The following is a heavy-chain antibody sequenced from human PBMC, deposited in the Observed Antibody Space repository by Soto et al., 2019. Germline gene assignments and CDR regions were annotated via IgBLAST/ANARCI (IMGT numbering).Heavy chain of an antibody. J-gene: IGHJ4*02. Sequence: PWGSLRLSCEASGFTFSSYAMHWFRQAPGKGLEWVAVISYDGSNKYYADSVKGRFTISRDNSKNTLYLQMNSLRAEDTAVYYCARVPSSSGRAHFDYWGQGTLVTVSS. V-gene: IGHV3-30-3*01. CDR2: ISYDGSNK. CDR3: ARVPSSSGRAHFDY. D-gene: IGHD2-15*01. CDR1: GFTFSSYA.